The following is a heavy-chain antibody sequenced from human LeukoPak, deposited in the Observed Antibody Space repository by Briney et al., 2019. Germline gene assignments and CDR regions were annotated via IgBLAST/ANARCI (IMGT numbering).Heavy chain of an antibody. Sequence: VASEKVSCKASGYTFTGYYMHWVRQAPGQGLEWMGWINPNSGGTNYAQKFQGRVTMARDTSISTAYMELSRLRSDDTAVYYCAREDVGLRAFDIWGQGTMVTVSS. CDR2: INPNSGGT. D-gene: IGHD2-15*01. CDR3: AREDVGLRAFDI. V-gene: IGHV1-2*02. J-gene: IGHJ3*02. CDR1: GYTFTGYY.